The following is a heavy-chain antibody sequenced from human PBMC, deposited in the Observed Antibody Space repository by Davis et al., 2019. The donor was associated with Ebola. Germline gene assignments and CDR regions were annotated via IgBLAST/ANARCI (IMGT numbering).Heavy chain of an antibody. CDR2: INNDGTST. CDR3: ARDGILWFGELLLHYYYGMDV. J-gene: IGHJ6*04. CDR1: GFTFSSYW. D-gene: IGHD3-10*01. V-gene: IGHV3-74*01. Sequence: HTGGSLRLSCAASGFTFSSYWMHWVRQAPGKGLVWVSRINNDGTSTSYADSVKGRFTISRDNAKNTLYLQMNSLRAEDTAVYYCARDGILWFGELLLHYYYGMDVWGKGTTVTVSS.